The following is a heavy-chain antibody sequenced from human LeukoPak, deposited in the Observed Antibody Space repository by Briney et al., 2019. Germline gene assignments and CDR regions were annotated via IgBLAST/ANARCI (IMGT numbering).Heavy chain of an antibody. V-gene: IGHV3-53*01. CDR2: IYSGDRR. CDR3: ARQEGEGPDYDFWSGYAFDI. CDR1: GFTVSSNY. D-gene: IGHD3-3*01. J-gene: IGHJ3*02. Sequence: PGGSLRLSCAASGFTVSSNYMSWVRQAPGKGLEWVSVIYSGDRRYYADSVKGRFTISRDNSKNTLYLQMNSLRTEDTAVYYCARQEGEGPDYDFWSGYAFDIWGQGTMVTVSS.